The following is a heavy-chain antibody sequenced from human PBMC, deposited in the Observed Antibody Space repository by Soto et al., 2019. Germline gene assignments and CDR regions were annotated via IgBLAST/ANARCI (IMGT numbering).Heavy chain of an antibody. J-gene: IGHJ4*02. D-gene: IGHD1-1*01. Sequence: RGESLKISCKGSGYSFTSYWIGWVRQMPGKGLEWMGIIYPGDSDTRYSPSFQGQVTISADKSISTAYLQWSSLKASDTAMYYCASFHIGDPGQRAGTEFDYWGQGTLVTVSS. CDR1: GYSFTSYW. V-gene: IGHV5-51*01. CDR3: ASFHIGDPGQRAGTEFDY. CDR2: IYPGDSDT.